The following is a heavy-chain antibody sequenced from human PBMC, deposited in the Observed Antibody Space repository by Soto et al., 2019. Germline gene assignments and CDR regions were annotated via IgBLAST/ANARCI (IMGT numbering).Heavy chain of an antibody. CDR1: GDTFRNYG. Sequence: SVKVSCKASGDTFRNYGISWVRQAPGQGLIWMGGIIPTFGTTNYAQRFQGRMTITADKSTSTVYMELSSLTSEDTAMYYCARETPASIHNWFDPWGQGTLVTVSS. CDR3: ARETPASIHNWFDP. J-gene: IGHJ5*02. D-gene: IGHD2-2*01. CDR2: IIPTFGTT. V-gene: IGHV1-69*06.